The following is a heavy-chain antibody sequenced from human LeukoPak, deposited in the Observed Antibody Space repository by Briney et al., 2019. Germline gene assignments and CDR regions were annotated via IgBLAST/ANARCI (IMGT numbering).Heavy chain of an antibody. CDR2: ITTGRGET. V-gene: IGHV1-3*03. J-gene: IGHJ4*02. CDR3: ARGGQQWRGGNYFDS. Sequence: ASVKVSYKASGYTYTDYALHWVRQAPGQSLEWMGWITTGRGETRYSQDFQRRITLTRDKSANTVYMDLSDLTSEDTAVYYCARGGQQWRGGNYFDSWGQGTLVAVSS. CDR1: GYTYTDYA. D-gene: IGHD6-19*01.